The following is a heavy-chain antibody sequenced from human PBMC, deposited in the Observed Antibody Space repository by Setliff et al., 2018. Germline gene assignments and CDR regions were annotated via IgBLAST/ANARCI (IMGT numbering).Heavy chain of an antibody. V-gene: IGHV1-46*01. CDR1: GYTFTSYY. D-gene: IGHD6-19*01. CDR3: ARDSGWYGMDV. Sequence: GASVKVSCKASGYTFTSYYMHWVRQAPGQGLEWMGIINPSGGSTSYAQKLQGRVTMTTDTSTSTAYMELRSLRSDDTAVYYCARDSGWYGMDVWGQGTTVTVSS. J-gene: IGHJ6*02. CDR2: INPSGGST.